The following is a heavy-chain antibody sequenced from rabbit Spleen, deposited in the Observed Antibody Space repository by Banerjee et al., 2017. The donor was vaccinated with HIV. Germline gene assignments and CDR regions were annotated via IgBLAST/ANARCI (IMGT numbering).Heavy chain of an antibody. D-gene: IGHD8-1*01. Sequence: QSLEESGGDLVKPGASLTLTCKASGFDFTSTYYMCWVRQAPGKGLELIACIDTSSGDTYYATWAKGRFTISKTSSTTVTLQMTSLTAADTATYFCARDAGTSFSTYGMDLWGQGTLVTVS. V-gene: IGHV1S40*01. CDR1: GFDFTSTYY. J-gene: IGHJ6*01. CDR3: ARDAGTSFSTYGMDL. CDR2: IDTSSGDT.